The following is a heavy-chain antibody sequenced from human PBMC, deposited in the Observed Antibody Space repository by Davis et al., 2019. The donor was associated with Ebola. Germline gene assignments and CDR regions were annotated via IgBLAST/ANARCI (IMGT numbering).Heavy chain of an antibody. CDR1: GFTFSSYA. CDR3: ARATHAGYSSGWYWFDP. J-gene: IGHJ5*02. V-gene: IGHV3-53*04. CDR2: IYSGGST. D-gene: IGHD6-19*01. Sequence: GGSLRLSCAASGFTFSSYAMSWVRQAPGKGLEWVSVIYSGGSTYYADSVKGRFTISRHNSKNTLYLQMNSLRAEDTAVYYCARATHAGYSSGWYWFDPWGQGTLVTVSS.